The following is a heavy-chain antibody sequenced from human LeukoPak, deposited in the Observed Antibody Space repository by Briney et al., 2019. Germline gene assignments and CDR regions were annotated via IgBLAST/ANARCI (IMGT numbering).Heavy chain of an antibody. CDR3: ARGGGNSGSATDR. Sequence: SETLSLTCTVSGGSISGYHWSWSRQPPGKGLEWIGYIYYSGTTNYNPSLKSRVTISVDTSKNQFSLKLSSVTAADAAVYYCARGGGNSGSATDRWGQGTLVTVSS. CDR2: IYYSGTT. J-gene: IGHJ5*02. CDR1: GGSISGYH. D-gene: IGHD5-12*01. V-gene: IGHV4-59*12.